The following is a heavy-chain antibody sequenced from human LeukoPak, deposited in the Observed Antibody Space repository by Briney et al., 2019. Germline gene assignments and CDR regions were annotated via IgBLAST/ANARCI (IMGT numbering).Heavy chain of an antibody. Sequence: GGSLRLSCAASGFTFSGSDMHWVRQASGKGLEWVGRIRSKANSYATAYAASVKGRFTISRDNAKNSLYLQMNSLRAEDSAVYYCATHNSRWYNEEGEGDAFDIWGQGTMVTVSS. V-gene: IGHV3-73*01. D-gene: IGHD6-19*01. J-gene: IGHJ3*02. CDR1: GFTFSGSD. CDR2: IRSKANSYAT. CDR3: ATHNSRWYNEEGEGDAFDI.